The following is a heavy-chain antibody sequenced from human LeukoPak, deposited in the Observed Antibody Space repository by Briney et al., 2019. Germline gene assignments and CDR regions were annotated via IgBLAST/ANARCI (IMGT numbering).Heavy chain of an antibody. CDR1: GGTFSSYA. J-gene: IGHJ4*02. D-gene: IGHD2-2*01. CDR2: IIPIFGTA. CDR3: ASGTTDIVVVPATLRNYFFDY. Sequence: SVKVSCMASGGTFSSYAISWVRQAPGQGLEWMGGIIPIFGTANYAQKFQGRVTITADKSTSTAYMDLSSLRSEDTAVYYCASGTTDIVVVPATLRNYFFDYWGQGTLVTVSS. V-gene: IGHV1-69*06.